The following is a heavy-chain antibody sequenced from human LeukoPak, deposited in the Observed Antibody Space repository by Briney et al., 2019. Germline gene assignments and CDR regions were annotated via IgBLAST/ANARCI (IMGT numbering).Heavy chain of an antibody. CDR3: TTAAAAAGTRWFDP. CDR2: IKSKTDGGTT. Sequence: PGGSLRLSCAASGFTFSNAWMSWVRQAPGKGLEWVGRIKSKTDGGTTDYAAPVKGRFTISRDDSKNTLYLQMNSLKTEDTAVYYCTTAAAAAGTRWFDPWGQGTLVTVSS. D-gene: IGHD6-13*01. CDR1: GFTFSNAW. J-gene: IGHJ5*02. V-gene: IGHV3-15*01.